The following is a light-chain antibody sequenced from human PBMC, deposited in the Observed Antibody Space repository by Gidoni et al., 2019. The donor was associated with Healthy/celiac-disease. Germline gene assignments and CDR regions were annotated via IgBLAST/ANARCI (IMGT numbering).Light chain of an antibody. CDR1: QSLLHSNGYNY. Sequence: DIVMTQSPLSLPVTPGEPASISCRSSQSLLHSNGYNYLDWYLQKPGQSPQLLIYLGSNRASGVPDRCSGSGSGTDFTLKISRVEAEDVGVYYCMQALQTPEATFGPGTKVDIK. J-gene: IGKJ3*01. CDR3: MQALQTPEAT. V-gene: IGKV2-28*01. CDR2: LGS.